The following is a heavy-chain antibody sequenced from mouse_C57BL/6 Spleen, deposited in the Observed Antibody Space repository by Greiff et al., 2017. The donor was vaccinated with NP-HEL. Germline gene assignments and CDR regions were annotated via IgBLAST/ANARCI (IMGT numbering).Heavy chain of an antibody. CDR3: ARGYDYDAMDY. CDR1: GFTFSSYA. Sequence: EVQVVESGGGLVKPGGSLKLSCAASGFTFSSYAMSWVRQTPEKRLEWVATISDGGSYTYYPDNVKGRFTISRDNAKNNLYLQMSHLKSEDTAMYYCARGYDYDAMDYWGQGTSVTVSS. V-gene: IGHV5-4*01. CDR2: ISDGGSYT. J-gene: IGHJ4*01. D-gene: IGHD1-1*02.